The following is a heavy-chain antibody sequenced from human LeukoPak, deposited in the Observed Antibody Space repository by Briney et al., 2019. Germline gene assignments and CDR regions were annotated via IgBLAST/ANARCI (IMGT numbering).Heavy chain of an antibody. D-gene: IGHD3-22*01. CDR2: ISGSGSST. J-gene: IGHJ4*02. V-gene: IGHV3-23*01. Sequence: GSLRLSCAASGFRFSSYAMNWVRQAPGKGLEWVSSISGSGSSTDYADSVKGRFTISRDNSKNTLCLQMNRLRAEDTAIYYCGNPFWNSRVVITKWGPGTLVTVSS. CDR3: GNPFWNSRVVITK. CDR1: GFRFSSYA.